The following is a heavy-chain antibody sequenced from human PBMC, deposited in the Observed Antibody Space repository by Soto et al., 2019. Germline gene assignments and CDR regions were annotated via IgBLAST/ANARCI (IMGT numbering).Heavy chain of an antibody. CDR1: GYALTSYA. CDR3: ARDGSPHYYDSSGYYYDVGYFDY. J-gene: IGHJ4*02. D-gene: IGHD3-22*01. Sequence: GXSVKVSCKASGYALTSYAMHWVRQAPGQRLEWMGWINAGNGNTKYSQKFQGRVTITRDTSASTAYMELSSLRSEDTAVYYCARDGSPHYYDSSGYYYDVGYFDYWGQGTLVTVSS. V-gene: IGHV1-3*01. CDR2: INAGNGNT.